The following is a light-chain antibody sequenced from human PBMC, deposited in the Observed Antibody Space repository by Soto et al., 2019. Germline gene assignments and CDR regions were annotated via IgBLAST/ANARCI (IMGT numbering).Light chain of an antibody. Sequence: EIVMTQSPATLSVSPGERATLSCRASQSVSRNVAWYQQKPGQAPRLLIPDASTRATGISVRLSGSGSGTEFTLTISSLQSEDFAVYYCQQYNNWLWTFGQGTKVEIK. CDR2: DAS. J-gene: IGKJ1*01. V-gene: IGKV3-15*01. CDR1: QSVSRN. CDR3: QQYNNWLWT.